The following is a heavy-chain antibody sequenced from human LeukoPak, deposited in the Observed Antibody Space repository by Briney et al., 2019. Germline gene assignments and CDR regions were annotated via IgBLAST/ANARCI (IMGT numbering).Heavy chain of an antibody. V-gene: IGHV3-21*04. J-gene: IGHJ4*02. CDR3: AKLTGSKGISAACDS. CDR2: ISTSSSYI. Sequence: GGSLRLSCAASGFTFSSYSMTWVRQAPGKGLEWVSSISTSSSYIYYADSVKGRFTISRDNAKKLLYLQMNSLRAEDTAVYYCAKLTGSKGISAACDSWGQGTLVTVSS. CDR1: GFTFSSYS. D-gene: IGHD6-13*01.